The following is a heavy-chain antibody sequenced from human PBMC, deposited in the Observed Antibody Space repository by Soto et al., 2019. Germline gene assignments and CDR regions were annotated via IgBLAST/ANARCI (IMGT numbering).Heavy chain of an antibody. J-gene: IGHJ4*02. CDR3: AKDLTGSSWYLFDY. Sequence: GGSLRLSCAASGFTFDDYAMHWVRQAPGKGLEWVSGISWNSGSIGYADSVKGRFTISRDNAKNSLYLQMNSLRAEDTALYYCAKDLTGSSWYLFDYWGQGTLVTVSS. CDR1: GFTFDDYA. CDR2: ISWNSGSI. D-gene: IGHD6-13*01. V-gene: IGHV3-9*01.